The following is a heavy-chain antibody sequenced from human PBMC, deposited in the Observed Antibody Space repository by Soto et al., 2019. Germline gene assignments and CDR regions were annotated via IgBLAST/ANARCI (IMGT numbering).Heavy chain of an antibody. D-gene: IGHD6-6*01. CDR1: GYTFTSHY. Sequence: ASVKVSCKASGYTFTSHYINWVLQATGQGLEWMGWMNPDSGNTGYAQKFQGRLTITRDTSISTFYMELSSLRFEDAAIYYCARGYSSSSRYYYYYGMDVWGQGTTVTVSS. CDR2: MNPDSGNT. J-gene: IGHJ6*02. V-gene: IGHV1-8*01. CDR3: ARGYSSSSRYYYYYGMDV.